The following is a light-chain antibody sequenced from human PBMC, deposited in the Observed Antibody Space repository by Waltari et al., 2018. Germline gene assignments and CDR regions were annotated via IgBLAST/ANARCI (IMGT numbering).Light chain of an antibody. CDR3: QQYNFLST. V-gene: IGKV1-5*03. J-gene: IGKJ1*01. CDR2: KAS. Sequence: DIRMTQSPSNLSASIGDRVSITCRASQSVHIWLAWYQQRPGKAPKLLIHKASSLQTGVPSRFSGGGSGTEFTLTINSLQPDDFATYYCQQYNFLSTFGQGTKVEI. CDR1: QSVHIW.